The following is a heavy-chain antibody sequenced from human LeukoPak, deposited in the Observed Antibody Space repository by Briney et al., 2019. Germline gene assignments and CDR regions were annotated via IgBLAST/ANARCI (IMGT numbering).Heavy chain of an antibody. D-gene: IGHD2-2*01. CDR2: IIPIFGTA. Sequence: ASVKVSCKASGGTFSSYAISWVRQAPGQGLEWMGGIIPIFGTANYAQKFQGRVTITTDESTSTAYMELSSLRSEDTAVYYCARTPSGYCSSTSCYEGYYYYYYMDVWGKGTTVTVSS. J-gene: IGHJ6*03. V-gene: IGHV1-69*05. CDR3: ARTPSGYCSSTSCYEGYYYYYYMDV. CDR1: GGTFSSYA.